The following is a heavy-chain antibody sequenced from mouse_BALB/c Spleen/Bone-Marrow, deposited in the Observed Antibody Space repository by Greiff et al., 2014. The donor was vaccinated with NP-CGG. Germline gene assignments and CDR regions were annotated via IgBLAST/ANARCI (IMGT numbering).Heavy chain of an antibody. CDR2: ISSGGSYT. D-gene: IGHD1-1*01. Sequence: EVNVVESGGGLVKPGGSLKLSCAASGFTFSSYAMSWVRQTPEKRLEWVATISSGGSYTYYADSGKGRLTISRDNAKNTLYLQMSSLRSEDTAMYYCARSLYDYDAMDYWGQGTSVTVSS. CDR1: GFTFSSYA. CDR3: ARSLYDYDAMDY. V-gene: IGHV5-9-1*01. J-gene: IGHJ4*01.